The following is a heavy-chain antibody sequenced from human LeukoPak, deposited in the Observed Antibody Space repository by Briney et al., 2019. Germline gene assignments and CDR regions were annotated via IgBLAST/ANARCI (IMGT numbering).Heavy chain of an antibody. V-gene: IGHV3-23*01. D-gene: IGHD5-12*01. Sequence: GGSLRLSCAASGFTFSSYAMSWVRQAPGKGLEWVSAISGSGGSTYYADSVKGRFTISRDNSKNTLYLQMNGLRAEDTAAYYCAKGGYSGYDFFDYWGQGTLVTVSS. CDR3: AKGGYSGYDFFDY. CDR2: ISGSGGST. J-gene: IGHJ4*02. CDR1: GFTFSSYA.